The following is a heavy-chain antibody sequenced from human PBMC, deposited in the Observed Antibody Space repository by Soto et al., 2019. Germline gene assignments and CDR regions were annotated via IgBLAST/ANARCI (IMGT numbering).Heavy chain of an antibody. CDR3: VKGSEVARQELDH. CDR2: ISSDGGDK. CDR1: GFTFSNFG. J-gene: IGHJ4*02. V-gene: IGHV3-30*18. D-gene: IGHD2-15*01. Sequence: QVQLVESGGGVVQPGRSPRLSCAASGFTFSNFGMHWVRQAPGKGLEWVAAISSDGGDKYYSHSVKYRVTISRDNSKNPLFLQMNSLRVEDTAVYYCVKGSEVARQELDHWGQGILVTVSS.